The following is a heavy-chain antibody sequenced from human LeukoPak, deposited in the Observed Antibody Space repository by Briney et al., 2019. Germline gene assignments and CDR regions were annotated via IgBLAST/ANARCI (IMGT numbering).Heavy chain of an antibody. CDR1: GGSISSGGYY. CDR2: IYYSGST. Sequence: SETLSLTCTVSGGSISSGGYYWSWIRQHPGKDLEWIGYIYYSGSTYYNPSLKSRVTISVDTSKNQFSLKLSSVTAADTAVYYCARAYCSSTSCPHFDYWGQGALVTVSS. J-gene: IGHJ4*02. V-gene: IGHV4-31*03. D-gene: IGHD2-2*01. CDR3: ARAYCSSTSCPHFDY.